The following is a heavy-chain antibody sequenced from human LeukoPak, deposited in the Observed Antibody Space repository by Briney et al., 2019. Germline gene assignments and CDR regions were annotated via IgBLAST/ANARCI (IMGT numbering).Heavy chain of an antibody. CDR3: ARVMGQWLVRGAFDI. D-gene: IGHD6-19*01. Sequence: QTGGSLRLSCAASGFTFSTYAMTWVRQAPGKGLEWVASTSGSGRNTYYADSVKGRFTISRDNSKNTLYLQMNSLRAEDTAIYYCARVMGQWLVRGAFDIWGQGTMVTVS. J-gene: IGHJ3*02. V-gene: IGHV3-23*01. CDR1: GFTFSTYA. CDR2: TSGSGRNT.